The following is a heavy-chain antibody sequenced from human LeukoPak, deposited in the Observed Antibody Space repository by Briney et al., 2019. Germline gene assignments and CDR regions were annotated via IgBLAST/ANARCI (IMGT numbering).Heavy chain of an antibody. CDR1: GFSFNTLW. V-gene: IGHV3-7*01. J-gene: IGHJ4*02. D-gene: IGHD3-3*01. CDR2: INHGGSEE. Sequence: GGSLRLSCAASGFSFNTLWMSWVRQAPGQGLQWVANINHGGSEEYYVGSVEGRFTISRDNAQNSLFLQMNSLRAEDTAVYFCARSLGVGTVDYWGQGTVVTVSS. CDR3: ARSLGVGTVDY.